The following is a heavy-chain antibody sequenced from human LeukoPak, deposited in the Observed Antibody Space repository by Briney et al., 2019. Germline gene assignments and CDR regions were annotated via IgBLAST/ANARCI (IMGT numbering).Heavy chain of an antibody. Sequence: SETLSLTCDVYGGSFSGYYWSWIRQPPGKGLEWTGEVTHTESTNYNPSLKSRVTISVDMSKNHFSLKVSSVTAADTAVYYCARGLKYYDGRGRLGYWGQGALVTVSS. J-gene: IGHJ4*02. D-gene: IGHD3-22*01. CDR2: VTHTEST. CDR3: ARGLKYYDGRGRLGY. V-gene: IGHV4-34*01. CDR1: GGSFSGYY.